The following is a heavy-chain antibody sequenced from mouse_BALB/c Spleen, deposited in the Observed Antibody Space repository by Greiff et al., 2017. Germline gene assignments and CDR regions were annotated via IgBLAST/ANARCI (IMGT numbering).Heavy chain of an antibody. J-gene: IGHJ4*01. CDR3: ARAYYGNSYYAMDY. D-gene: IGHD2-10*01. CDR2: ISDGGSYT. CDR1: GFTFSDYY. V-gene: IGHV5-4*02. Sequence: EVQRVESGGGLVKPGGSLKLSCAASGFTFSDYYMYWVRQTPEKRLEWVATISDGGSYTYYPDSVKGRFTISRDNAKNNLYLQMSSLKSEDTAMYYCARAYYGNSYYAMDYWGQGTSVTVSS.